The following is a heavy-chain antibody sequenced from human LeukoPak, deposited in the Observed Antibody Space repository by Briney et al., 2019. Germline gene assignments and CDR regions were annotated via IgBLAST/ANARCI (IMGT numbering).Heavy chain of an antibody. D-gene: IGHD6-6*01. V-gene: IGHV4-4*09. CDR1: GVSISDYY. J-gene: IGHJ4*02. Sequence: SETLSLTCTVSGVSISDYYCSWIRQPPGKGLEWIGSIYTTGSTTYYNPSLKSRVTMSVDTSKSHFSLNLSSVTAADTAVYYCARHFPNVFGGLAARQLVHYFDSWGPGTLVTVSS. CDR2: IYTTGST. CDR3: ARHFPNVFGGLAARQLVHYFDS.